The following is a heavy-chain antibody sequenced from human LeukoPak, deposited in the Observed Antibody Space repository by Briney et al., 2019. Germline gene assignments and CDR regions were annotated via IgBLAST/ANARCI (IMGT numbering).Heavy chain of an antibody. J-gene: IGHJ3*02. CDR2: IYTSGST. V-gene: IGHV4-4*07. CDR3: ARDDDFWSGYPDAFDI. CDR1: GGSISSYY. D-gene: IGHD3-3*01. Sequence: SETLSLTCTVSGGSISSYYWSWIRQPAGKGLEWIGRIYTSGSTNYNPSLKSRVTMSVDTSKNQFSLKLSSVTAADTAVYYCARDDDFWSGYPDAFDIWGQGTMVTVSS.